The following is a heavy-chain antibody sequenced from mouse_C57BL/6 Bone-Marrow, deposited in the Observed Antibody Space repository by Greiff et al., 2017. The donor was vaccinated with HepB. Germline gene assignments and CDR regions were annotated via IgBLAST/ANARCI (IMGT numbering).Heavy chain of an antibody. CDR2: INPNNGGT. D-gene: IGHD1-1*01. CDR3: AREYYGSSRAWFAY. Sequence: VQLQQSGPELVKPGASVKIPCKASGYTFTDYNMDWVKQSHGKSLEWIGDINPNNGGTIYNQKFKGKATLTVDKSSSTAYMELRSLTSEDTAVYYCAREYYGSSRAWFAYWGQGTLVTVSA. J-gene: IGHJ3*01. CDR1: GYTFTDYN. V-gene: IGHV1-18*01.